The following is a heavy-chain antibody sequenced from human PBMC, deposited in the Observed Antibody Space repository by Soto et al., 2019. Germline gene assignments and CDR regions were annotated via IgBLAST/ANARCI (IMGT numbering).Heavy chain of an antibody. CDR2: ISYDGSNK. Sequence: LRLSCAASGFTFSSYAMHWVRQAPGKGLEWVAVISYDGSNKYYADSVKGRFTISRDNSKNTLYLQMNSLRAEDTAVYYCARDLNYDILTGYYKGDYYYGMDVWGQGTMVTVSS. V-gene: IGHV3-30*04. J-gene: IGHJ6*02. D-gene: IGHD3-9*01. CDR3: ARDLNYDILTGYYKGDYYYGMDV. CDR1: GFTFSSYA.